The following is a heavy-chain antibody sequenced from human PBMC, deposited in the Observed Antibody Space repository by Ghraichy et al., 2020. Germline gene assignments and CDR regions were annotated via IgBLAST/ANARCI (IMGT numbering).Heavy chain of an antibody. J-gene: IGHJ4*02. CDR3: VRDSAFKWFDY. Sequence: GGSLRLSCAGSGFNFTASWMNWVRQAPGTGLEWVAGIKSDGSETFHVDSVTGRFTISRDNAKNSLYLQMNSLRAEDSAFYYCVRDSAFKWFDYWGQGTLVTVSS. CDR2: IKSDGSET. V-gene: IGHV3-7*03. CDR1: GFNFTASW. D-gene: IGHD1-26*01.